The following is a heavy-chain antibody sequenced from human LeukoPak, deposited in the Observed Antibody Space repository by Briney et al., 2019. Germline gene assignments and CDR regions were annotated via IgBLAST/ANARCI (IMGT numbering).Heavy chain of an antibody. CDR2: IRPGHSDT. CDR1: GYGFTDYS. V-gene: IGHV5-51*04. Sequence: GGPLKISGMCLGYGFTDYSLGGVRHMPGKGLGGMGIIRPGHSDTRYSPSFQGHVTIPVDKPINTAYLQWSSLKASDTAMYYCARGYQLLWIYFDFWGQGTLVTVSS. CDR3: ARGYQLLWIYFDF. J-gene: IGHJ4*02. D-gene: IGHD1-7*01.